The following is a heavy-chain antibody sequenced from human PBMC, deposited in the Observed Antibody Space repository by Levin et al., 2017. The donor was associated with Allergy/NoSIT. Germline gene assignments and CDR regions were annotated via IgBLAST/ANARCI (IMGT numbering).Heavy chain of an antibody. CDR3: AKRGFLDY. CDR1: GFTFSSYA. J-gene: IGHJ4*02. CDR2: ISGSGGTT. D-gene: IGHD2/OR15-2a*01. V-gene: IGHV3-23*01. Sequence: GESLKISCAASGFTFSSYAMSWVRQAPGKGLEWVSTISGSGGTTYYADSVSGRFTISRDNSKNTLYLQMNSLRAEDTAVYYCAKRGFLDYWGQGTLVTVSS.